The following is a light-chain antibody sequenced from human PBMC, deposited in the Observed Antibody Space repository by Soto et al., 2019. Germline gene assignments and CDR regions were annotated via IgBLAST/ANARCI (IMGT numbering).Light chain of an antibody. CDR2: DVS. CDR3: SSYTSSSTPVV. CDR1: SSDVGTYNY. Sequence: QSVLTQPASVSGSPGQSITISCTGTSSDVGTYNYVSWYQQHPGKAPKLMIYDVSNRPSGVSDRFSGSKSGNTASLTISGLQAEDEADYYCSSYTSSSTPVVFGGGTKVTVL. J-gene: IGLJ2*01. V-gene: IGLV2-14*01.